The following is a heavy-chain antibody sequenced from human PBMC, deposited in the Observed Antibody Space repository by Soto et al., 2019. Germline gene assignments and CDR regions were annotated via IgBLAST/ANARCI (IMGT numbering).Heavy chain of an antibody. J-gene: IGHJ3*02. CDR1: EFSFSNYW. Sequence: EVQLVESGGGLVQPGGSLRLSCAASEFSFSNYWMGWVRQAPGKGLEWVANIKRDGSDKFYVDSVKGRFTISRDNAKKSLYLQMNSLRAEDTAVYYGARPLGWRDCFDIWGQGTMVTVSS. V-gene: IGHV3-7*01. CDR2: IKRDGSDK. D-gene: IGHD6-19*01. CDR3: ARPLGWRDCFDI.